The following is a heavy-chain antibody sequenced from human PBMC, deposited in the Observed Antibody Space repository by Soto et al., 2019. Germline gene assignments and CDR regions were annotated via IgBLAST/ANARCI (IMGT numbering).Heavy chain of an antibody. V-gene: IGHV2-5*02. D-gene: IGHD3-3*01. CDR1: GFSFTGSGVG. CDR2: IYWDDDK. CDR3: ARFLWSDTRMYDFGY. Sequence: SGPTLVNPTQTLTLTCTFSGFSFTGSGVGVGWIRQPPGKALEWLALIYWDDDKRYSPSLKSRLTITKDTSKNQVALTVTNMDPVDTATYYCARFLWSDTRMYDFGYWGQGTLVTVST. J-gene: IGHJ4*02.